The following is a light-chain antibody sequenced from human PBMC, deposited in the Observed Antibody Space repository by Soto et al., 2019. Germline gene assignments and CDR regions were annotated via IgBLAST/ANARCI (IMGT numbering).Light chain of an antibody. J-gene: IGLJ1*01. V-gene: IGLV1-36*01. CDR1: NSNIGNNG. Sequence: QSVLTQPPSVSEAPRQRVTISCSGSNSNIGNNGVNWYQQLPGKAPKLLMYYDNLLPSGVSDRFSGSRSGTSASLAISGLQSEDEADYDCAAWDDSLNGYVFGAGTKLTVL. CDR3: AAWDDSLNGYV. CDR2: YDN.